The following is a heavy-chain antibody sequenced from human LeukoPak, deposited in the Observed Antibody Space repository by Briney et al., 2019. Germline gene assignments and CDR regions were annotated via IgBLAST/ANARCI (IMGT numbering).Heavy chain of an antibody. D-gene: IGHD6-19*01. V-gene: IGHV4-4*07. CDR3: ARGTSGSGWYNY. CDR1: GGSISSYY. CDR2: IYTSGNT. J-gene: IGHJ4*02. Sequence: LETLSLTCTVSGGSISSYYWSWIRQPAGKGLEWIGRIYTSGNTNYNPSLKSRVTMSVDTSKNQFSLKLSSVTAADTAVYYCARGTSGSGWYNYWGQGTLVTVSS.